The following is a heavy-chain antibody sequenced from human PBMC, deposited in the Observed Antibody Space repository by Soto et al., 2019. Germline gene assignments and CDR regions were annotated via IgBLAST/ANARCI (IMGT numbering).Heavy chain of an antibody. CDR2: IIPILGIA. D-gene: IGHD2-2*03. V-gene: IGHV1-69*04. CDR3: ARDARRGYCSSTSCRFDYMDV. J-gene: IGHJ6*03. Sequence: SVKVSCKASGGTFSSYTISWVRQAPGQGLEWMGRIIPILGIANYAQKFQGRVTITADKSTSTAYMELSSLRSEDTAVYYCARDARRGYCSSTSCRFDYMDVWGKGATVTVSS. CDR1: GGTFSSYT.